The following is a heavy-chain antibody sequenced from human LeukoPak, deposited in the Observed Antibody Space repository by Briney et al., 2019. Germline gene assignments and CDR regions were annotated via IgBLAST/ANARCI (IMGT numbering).Heavy chain of an antibody. CDR1: GFTFSSYA. V-gene: IGHV3-30*04. J-gene: IGHJ4*02. Sequence: GGSLRLSCAASGFTFSSYAMHWVRQAPGKGLEWVAVISYDGSNKYYADSVKGRFTISRDNAKNSLYLQMNSLRVEDTAVYYCAKLAKYFYGWETYYFFEHWGQGTPVTASS. CDR3: AKLAKYFYGWETYYFFEH. CDR2: ISYDGSNK. D-gene: IGHD3-10*01.